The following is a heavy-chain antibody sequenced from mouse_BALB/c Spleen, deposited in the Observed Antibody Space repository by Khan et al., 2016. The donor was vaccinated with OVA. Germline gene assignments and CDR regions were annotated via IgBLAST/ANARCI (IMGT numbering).Heavy chain of an antibody. CDR1: GYTFTNYG. Sequence: QIQLVQSGPELKKPGETVKISCKASGYTFTNYGMNWVKQAPGKGLKWMGWINTYTGEPTYVDDFKGRFAFSLETSVNTAYLQITNLKNEDTATYFCARGGAAYYRNDGGAMEYWGQGTSVTVSS. CDR2: INTYTGEP. V-gene: IGHV9-3-1*01. D-gene: IGHD2-14*01. CDR3: ARGGAAYYRNDGGAMEY. J-gene: IGHJ4*01.